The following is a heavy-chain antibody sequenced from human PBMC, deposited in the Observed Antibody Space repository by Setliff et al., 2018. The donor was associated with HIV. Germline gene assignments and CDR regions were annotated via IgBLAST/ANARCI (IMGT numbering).Heavy chain of an antibody. V-gene: IGHV3-13*01. CDR3: ARESDCSSARCQAALEWLEWNYYYGMDV. CDR1: GFTFSSYA. Sequence: GGSLRLSCAASGFTFSSYAMHWVRQAAGKGLEWVSVIGAAGDTYYPGSVKGRFTISRENAKNSLYLQMNSLRAEDTAVYYCARESDCSSARCQAALEWLEWNYYYGMDVWGQGTTVTVSS. CDR2: IGAAGDT. J-gene: IGHJ6*02. D-gene: IGHD3-3*01.